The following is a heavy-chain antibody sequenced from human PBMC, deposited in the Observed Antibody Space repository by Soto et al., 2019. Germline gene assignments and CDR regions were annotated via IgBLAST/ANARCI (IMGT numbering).Heavy chain of an antibody. Sequence: SVKVSCKASGGTFSSYAISWVRQAPGQGLEWMGGIIPIFGTANYAQKFQGRVTITADESTSTAYMELSSLRSEDTAVYYCARTSTSGTRFDYWGQGSLVTVSS. CDR1: GGTFSSYA. J-gene: IGHJ4*02. CDR3: ARTSTSGTRFDY. CDR2: IIPIFGTA. D-gene: IGHD1-1*01. V-gene: IGHV1-69*13.